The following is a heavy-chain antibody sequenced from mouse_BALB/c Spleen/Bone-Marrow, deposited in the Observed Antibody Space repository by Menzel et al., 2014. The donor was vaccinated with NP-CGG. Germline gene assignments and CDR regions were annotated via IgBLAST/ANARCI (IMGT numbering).Heavy chain of an antibody. V-gene: IGHV1-14*01. CDR2: IITYNNGN. D-gene: IGHD2-14*01. CDR1: GYTFTSYV. CDR3: AKGGNYRYDFDN. J-gene: IGHJ2*01. Sequence: EVKLVESGPELAKPGASVKMSCTASGYTFTSYVMNWVKQKPGQGLEWIGFIITYNNGNKYKEKFKGMAPLTSDRSSSTSYMELSSQTTEDSAVDYCAKGGNYRYDFDNWGQGSTLTVSS.